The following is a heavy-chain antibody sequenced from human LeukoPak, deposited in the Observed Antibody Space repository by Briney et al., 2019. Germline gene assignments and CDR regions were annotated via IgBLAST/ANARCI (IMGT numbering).Heavy chain of an antibody. D-gene: IGHD3-22*01. V-gene: IGHV5-51*01. CDR2: IYPGDSDT. CDR1: GDSFTSCW. CDR3: ARRPARSYYYDSSGYYSYYFDY. J-gene: IGHJ4*02. Sequence: GEHMKIFCRGSGDSFTSCWSGWVRQMPGKGLEGMGIIYPGDSDTRYNPSFQGQVTISVDKSISTASLPLSSLKASDPALYYCARRPARSYYYDSSGYYSYYFDYWGQGTLVTVSS.